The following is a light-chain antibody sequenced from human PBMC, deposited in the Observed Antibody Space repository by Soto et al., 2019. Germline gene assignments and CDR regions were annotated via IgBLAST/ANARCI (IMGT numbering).Light chain of an antibody. CDR2: DVS. CDR3: SSYAGSYTLGV. Sequence: QSVLTQPRSVSGSPGQSVTISCAGTSSDVGGYNYVSWYQQHPGKVPKLIIYDVSERPSGVPDRFSGSKSANTASLTISGLQADDEADYYCSSYAGSYTLGVFGGRTKVTVL. V-gene: IGLV2-11*01. J-gene: IGLJ2*01. CDR1: SSDVGGYNY.